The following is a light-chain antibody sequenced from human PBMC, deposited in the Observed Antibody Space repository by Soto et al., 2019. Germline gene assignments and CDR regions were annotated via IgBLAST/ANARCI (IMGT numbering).Light chain of an antibody. CDR1: SSDVGFYNY. V-gene: IGLV2-14*01. Sequence: QSVLTQPASVSGSPGQSITISCTGTSSDVGFYNYVSWYQQNPGKAPNLMIYEVRNRPSGVSNRFSGSKSGNTASLTISGLQAEDEADYYCSSFTNTDTLVFGTGTKVTVL. J-gene: IGLJ1*01. CDR2: EVR. CDR3: SSFTNTDTLV.